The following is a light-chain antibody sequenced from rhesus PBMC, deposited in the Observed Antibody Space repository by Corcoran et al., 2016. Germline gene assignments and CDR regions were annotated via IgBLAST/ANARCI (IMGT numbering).Light chain of an antibody. CDR3: QQHDNSPPT. CDR1: QGISNW. J-gene: IGKJ4*01. CDR2: RAS. Sequence: DIQMTQSPSSLSASVGDRVTITCRASQGISNWLAWYPQKPGKAPKLLIYRASNLETGVPSRFSGSGSGTEFTLTISSLQPEDIATYYCQQHDNSPPTFGGGTKVELK. V-gene: IGKV1-69*01.